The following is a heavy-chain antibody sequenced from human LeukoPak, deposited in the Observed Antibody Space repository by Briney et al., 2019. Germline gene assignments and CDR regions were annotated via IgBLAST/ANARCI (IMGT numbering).Heavy chain of an antibody. Sequence: SVKVSCKASGGTFSSYAISWVRQAPEQGLQWMGGIIPIFGTANYAQKFQGRVTITADESTSTAYMELSSLRSEDTAVYYCARDWHDYGGKNHRYYFDYWGQGTLVTVSS. CDR1: GGTFSSYA. V-gene: IGHV1-69*13. D-gene: IGHD4-23*01. CDR2: IIPIFGTA. CDR3: ARDWHDYGGKNHRYYFDY. J-gene: IGHJ4*02.